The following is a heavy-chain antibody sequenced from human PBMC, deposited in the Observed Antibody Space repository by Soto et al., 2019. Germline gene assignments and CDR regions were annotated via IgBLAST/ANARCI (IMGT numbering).Heavy chain of an antibody. Sequence: ASVKVSCKASGYTFTSYAMHWVRQAPGQRLEWMGWINAGNGKTKYSQKFQGRVTITRDTSASTAYMELSILRSEDTAVYYCARGYSGYDSRYFYYYYGMDVWGQGTTVTVSS. J-gene: IGHJ6*02. V-gene: IGHV1-3*01. D-gene: IGHD5-12*01. CDR3: ARGYSGYDSRYFYYYYGMDV. CDR1: GYTFTSYA. CDR2: INAGNGKT.